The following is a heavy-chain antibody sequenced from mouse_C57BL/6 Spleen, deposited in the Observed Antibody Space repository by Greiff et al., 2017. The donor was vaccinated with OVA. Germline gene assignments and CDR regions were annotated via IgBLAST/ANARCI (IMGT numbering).Heavy chain of an antibody. D-gene: IGHD3-1*01. V-gene: IGHV1-26*01. CDR3: ARSGYFDY. CDR1: GYTFTDYY. J-gene: IGHJ2*01. CDR2: INPNNGGT. Sequence: EVQLQQSGPELVKPGASVKISCKASGYTFTDYYMNWVKQSNGKSLEWIGDINPNNGGTSYNQKFKGKATLTVDKSSSTAYMELRSLTSEDSAVYYCARSGYFDYWGQGTTLTVSS.